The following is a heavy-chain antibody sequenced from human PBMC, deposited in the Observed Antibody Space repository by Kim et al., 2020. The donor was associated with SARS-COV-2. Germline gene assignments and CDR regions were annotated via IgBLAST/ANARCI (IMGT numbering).Heavy chain of an antibody. CDR3: ARFRSMTTVTTGKGREYYFDY. V-gene: IGHV4-34*01. CDR2: INHSGST. CDR1: GGSFSGYY. D-gene: IGHD4-17*01. Sequence: SETLSLTCAVYGGSFSGYYWSWIRQPPGKGLEWIGEINHSGSTNYNPSLKSRVTISVDTSKNQFSLKLSSVTAADTAVYYCARFRSMTTVTTGKGREYYFDYWGQGTLVTVSS. J-gene: IGHJ4*02.